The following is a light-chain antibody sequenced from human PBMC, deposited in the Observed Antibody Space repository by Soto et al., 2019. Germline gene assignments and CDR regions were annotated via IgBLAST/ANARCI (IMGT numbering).Light chain of an antibody. CDR1: RSYVGAYHY. CDR2: DVS. CDR3: SSYTTSTTYV. J-gene: IGLJ1*01. Sequence: QSALTQPASVSGSPGQSIAISCTGPRSYVGAYHYVCWYQQHPGKAPKLMIYDVSNRPSGISDRFSGSKSGNTASLTISGLQAEDEAEYYCSSYTTSTTYVFGTGTKLTVL. V-gene: IGLV2-14*03.